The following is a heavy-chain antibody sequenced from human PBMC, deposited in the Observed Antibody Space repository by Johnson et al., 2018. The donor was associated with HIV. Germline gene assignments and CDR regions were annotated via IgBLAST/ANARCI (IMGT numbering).Heavy chain of an antibody. CDR2: IQQDGSEK. CDR1: GFTVGGSC. CDR3: ASDGSSTSDAFNI. D-gene: IGHD5/OR15-5a*01. Sequence: VQLVESGGGVVQPGGSLRLSCAASGFTVGGSCLSWVRQAPGKGLEWVAYIQQDGSEKYYVDSVKGRFTISRDNAKNSLYLQMNSLRAEDTAMDYCASDGSSTSDAFNIWGQGTMVTVSS. J-gene: IGHJ3*02. V-gene: IGHV3-7*01.